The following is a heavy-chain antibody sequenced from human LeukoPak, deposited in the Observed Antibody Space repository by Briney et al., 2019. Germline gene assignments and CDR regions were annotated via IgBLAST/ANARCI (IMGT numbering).Heavy chain of an antibody. CDR2: INHNGNVN. V-gene: IGHV3-7*03. CDR1: GFTFSSYW. D-gene: IGHD4/OR15-4a*01. J-gene: IGHJ6*02. CDR3: ARGGAWDA. Sequence: GSLRLSCAASGFTFSSYWMNWARQAPGKGLEWVASINHNGNVNYYVDSVKGRFTISRDNAKNSLYLQMSNLRAEDTAVYFCARGGAWDAWGQGATVTVSS.